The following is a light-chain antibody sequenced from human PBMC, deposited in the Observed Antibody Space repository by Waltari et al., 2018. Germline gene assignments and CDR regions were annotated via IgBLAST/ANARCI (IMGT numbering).Light chain of an antibody. V-gene: IGLV2-11*01. J-gene: IGLJ7*01. CDR2: DVV. CDR3: CSYAGSYTFV. CDR1: SSDVGNYNF. Sequence: QSALTQPRSVSGSPGQSVTISCSGTSSDVGNYNFVSWYQQHPGNAPKLLIYDVVKRPSGGPDRFSGSKSGNPASLTISGLQTEDEADYYCCSYAGSYTFVFGGGTQLTVL.